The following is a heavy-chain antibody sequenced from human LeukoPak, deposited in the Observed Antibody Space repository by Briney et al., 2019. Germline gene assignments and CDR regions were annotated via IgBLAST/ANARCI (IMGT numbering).Heavy chain of an antibody. CDR1: GGSISSGSYY. CDR3: ARDFVAAAINWFDP. J-gene: IGHJ5*02. V-gene: IGHV4-61*02. Sequence: SQTLSLTCTVSGGSISSGSYYWSWIQQPAGKGLEWIGRIYTSGSTNYNPSLKSRVTISVDTSKNQFSLKLSSVTAADTAVYYCARDFVAAAINWFDPWGQGTLVTVSS. D-gene: IGHD6-13*01. CDR2: IYTSGST.